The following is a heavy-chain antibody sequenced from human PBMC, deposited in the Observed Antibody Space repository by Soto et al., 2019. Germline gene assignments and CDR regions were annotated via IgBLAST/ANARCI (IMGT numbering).Heavy chain of an antibody. V-gene: IGHV4-39*01. CDR2: IYYSGST. D-gene: IGHD6-19*01. Sequence: QLQLQESGPGLVKPSETLSLTCTVSGGSISSSSYYWGWIRQPPGKGLEWIGSIYYSGSTYYNPSLKTRVTLPVDTSKTQSSLKLSSVTAADPAVYYCARLFPIAVAAGSWGQGTLVTVSS. CDR1: GGSISSSSYY. J-gene: IGHJ4*02. CDR3: ARLFPIAVAAGS.